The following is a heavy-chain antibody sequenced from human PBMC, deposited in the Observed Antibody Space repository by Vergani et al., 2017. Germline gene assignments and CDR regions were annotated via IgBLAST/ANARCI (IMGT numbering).Heavy chain of an antibody. D-gene: IGHD2-2*02. CDR2: VFHSGGA. V-gene: IGHV4-38-2*02. CDR3: ATIGYRRWGYYFDY. CDR1: GYSISRGYY. Sequence: QVQLQESGPGLLKPSETLSLTCSASGYSISRGYYLGWIRQPPGKGLGRIASVFHSGGAYYNPSLRRRVTISVETSTNQFSLRLTTLTAADTAVYYCATIGYRRWGYYFDYWVQGILVTVSS. J-gene: IGHJ4*02.